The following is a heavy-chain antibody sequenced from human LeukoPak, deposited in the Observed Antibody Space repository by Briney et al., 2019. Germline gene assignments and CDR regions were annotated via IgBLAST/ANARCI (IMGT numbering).Heavy chain of an antibody. J-gene: IGHJ6*02. CDR3: ARDSRDYVWGSYAHGMDV. V-gene: IGHV3-48*01. CDR2: ISSSSSTI. CDR1: GFTFSSYS. Sequence: PGGSLRLSCAASGFTFSSYSMNWVRQAPGKGLEWVSYISSSSSTIYYADSVKGRFTISRDNAKNSLYLQMNSLRAEDTAVYYCARDSRDYVWGSYAHGMDVWGQGTTVTVSS. D-gene: IGHD3-16*01.